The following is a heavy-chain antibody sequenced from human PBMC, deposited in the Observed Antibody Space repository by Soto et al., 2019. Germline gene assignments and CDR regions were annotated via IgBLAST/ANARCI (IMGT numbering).Heavy chain of an antibody. V-gene: IGHV1-18*01. J-gene: IGHJ5*02. CDR2: ISAYNGNT. D-gene: IGHD2-2*02. Sequence: ASVKVSCKASGYTFTSYGMSWVRQAPGQGLEWMGWISAYNGNTNYAQKLQGRVIVTTDTSTSTAYMELRSLRSDDTAVYYCARVYHPRVYRTEGGSQTEFDPWGQGTLVTVSS. CDR3: ARVYHPRVYRTEGGSQTEFDP. CDR1: GYTFTSYG.